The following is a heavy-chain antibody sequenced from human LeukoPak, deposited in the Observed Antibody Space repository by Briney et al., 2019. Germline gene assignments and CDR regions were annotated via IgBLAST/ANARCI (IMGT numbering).Heavy chain of an antibody. Sequence: GGSLRLSCAASGFTFTSFSFNWVRQAPGKGLEGVSSINTVATYIYDADSVRGRFTISRDNAKNSVYLQMDSLRAEDTGVYYCARLRRNGDSGGFYYYYDYWGQGTLVTVSS. CDR2: INTVATYI. V-gene: IGHV3-21*01. CDR3: ARLRRNGDSGGFYYYYDY. J-gene: IGHJ4*02. D-gene: IGHD3-22*01. CDR1: GFTFTSFS.